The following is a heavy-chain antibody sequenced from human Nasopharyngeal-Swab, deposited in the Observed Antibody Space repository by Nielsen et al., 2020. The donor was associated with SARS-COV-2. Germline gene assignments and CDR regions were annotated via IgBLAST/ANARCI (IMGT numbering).Heavy chain of an antibody. D-gene: IGHD4-23*01. V-gene: IGHV3-74*01. CDR3: ARDFWATVVNPVGY. J-gene: IGHJ4*02. CDR2: INSDGSST. Sequence: GESLKISCAASGFTFSSYWMHWVRQAPGKGLVWVSRINSDGSSTSYADSVKGRFTISRDNAKNTLYLQMNSLRAEDTAVYYCARDFWATVVNPVGYWGQGTLVTVSS. CDR1: GFTFSSYW.